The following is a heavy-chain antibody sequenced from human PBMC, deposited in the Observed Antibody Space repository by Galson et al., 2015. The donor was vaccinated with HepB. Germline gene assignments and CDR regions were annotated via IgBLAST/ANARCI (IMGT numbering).Heavy chain of an antibody. Sequence: SVKVSCKASGYTFTDYYIHWVRQAPGQGLEWMGRINPNSGYTNYAEKFQGRVTMTRDTSITTADMELSSLRSDDTAVYYCAREFIRARDAFDIWGQGTMVTVSS. CDR3: AREFIRARDAFDI. D-gene: IGHD3-10*01. J-gene: IGHJ3*02. CDR2: INPNSGYT. CDR1: GYTFTDYY. V-gene: IGHV1-2*06.